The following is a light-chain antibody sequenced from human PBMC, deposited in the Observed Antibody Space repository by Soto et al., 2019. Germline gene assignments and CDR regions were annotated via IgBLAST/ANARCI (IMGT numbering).Light chain of an antibody. J-gene: IGKJ1*01. CDR2: KAS. V-gene: IGKV1-5*03. Sequence: DIQMTQSPSTLSASVGDRVTITCRASQSISSWLAWYQQKPGKAPNLLIYKASSLESGVPSRFSRSGSGTEFTLTISSLQPDDFATYYCQQYNSYGTFGQGTKVEIK. CDR3: QQYNSYGT. CDR1: QSISSW.